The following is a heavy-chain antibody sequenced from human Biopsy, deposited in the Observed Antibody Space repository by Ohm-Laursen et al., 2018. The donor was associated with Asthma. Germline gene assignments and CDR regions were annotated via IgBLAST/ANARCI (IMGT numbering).Heavy chain of an antibody. J-gene: IGHJ4*02. CDR3: GKDSSEVEAADEY. D-gene: IGHD2-15*01. Sequence: SLRLSCAAPRFTYEMHWVRQAPGKGLEWVAVISYDGSCIYYADSVKGRFTISRDNSKHTMYLHMNSLRGDDTAIYYCGKDSSEVEAADEYWGQGTLVTVSS. V-gene: IGHV3-30-3*01. CDR2: ISYDGSCI. CDR1: RFTYE.